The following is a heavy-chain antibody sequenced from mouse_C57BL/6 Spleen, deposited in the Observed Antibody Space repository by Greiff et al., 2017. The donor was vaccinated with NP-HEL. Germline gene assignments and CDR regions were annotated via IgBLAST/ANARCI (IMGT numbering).Heavy chain of an antibody. Sequence: QVQLKQPGAELVMPGASVKLSCKASGYTFTSYWMHWVKQRPGQGLEWIGEIDPSDSYTNYNQKFKGKSTLTVDKSSSTAYMQLSSLTSEDSAVYYCARSRDSSGYLDYWGQGTTLTVSS. D-gene: IGHD3-2*02. V-gene: IGHV1-69*01. J-gene: IGHJ2*01. CDR1: GYTFTSYW. CDR3: ARSRDSSGYLDY. CDR2: IDPSDSYT.